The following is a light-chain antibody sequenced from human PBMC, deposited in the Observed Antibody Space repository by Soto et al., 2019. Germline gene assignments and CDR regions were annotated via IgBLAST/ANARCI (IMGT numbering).Light chain of an antibody. CDR1: SSDVGGYSY. CDR2: DVS. V-gene: IGLV2-14*03. J-gene: IGLJ1*01. Sequence: QSVLTQPASVSGSPGQSITISCTGTSSDVGGYSYVSWYQQHPGKAPKLMIYDVSNRPSGVSNRFSASKSGNTASLTISGLQAEDEAEYYCSSYASSTTFVFGTGTKVPVL. CDR3: SSYASSTTFV.